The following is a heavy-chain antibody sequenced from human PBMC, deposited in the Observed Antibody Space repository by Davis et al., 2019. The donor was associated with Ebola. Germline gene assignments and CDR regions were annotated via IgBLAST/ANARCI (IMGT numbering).Heavy chain of an antibody. V-gene: IGHV3-15*01. CDR1: GFTVSDAW. Sequence: GESLKISCAASGFTVSDAWMRWVRQAPGKGLEWVGRIKSKTDGGTAEYAAPVKGRFTISRDDSKNTLYLQMNSLKTEDTAVYYCTTPRVGSTTHIDYWGQGTLVTVSS. CDR2: IKSKTDGGTA. J-gene: IGHJ4*02. CDR3: TTPRVGSTTHIDY. D-gene: IGHD1-26*01.